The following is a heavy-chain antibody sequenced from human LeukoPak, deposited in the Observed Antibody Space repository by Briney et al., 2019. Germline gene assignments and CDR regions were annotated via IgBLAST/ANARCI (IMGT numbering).Heavy chain of an antibody. D-gene: IGHD3-22*01. CDR2: ISSDGSSA. CDR3: VRLTFYEGRGYYPDH. V-gene: IGHV3-74*01. Sequence: PGGSLRLSCGASGFTFSSHRMHWVRQAPGEAPAWVARISSDGSSAVYADSVRGRFTVSRANAKSTLFLQMDSLRAEDTAVYYCVRLTFYEGRGYYPDHWGQGTLVTVSS. J-gene: IGHJ4*02. CDR1: GFTFSSHR.